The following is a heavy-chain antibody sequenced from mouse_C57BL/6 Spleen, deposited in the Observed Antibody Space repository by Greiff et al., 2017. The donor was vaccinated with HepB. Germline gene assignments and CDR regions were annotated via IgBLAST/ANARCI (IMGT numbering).Heavy chain of an antibody. CDR3: TRDNGYYGSSWFAY. CDR2: ISSGGDYI. J-gene: IGHJ3*01. D-gene: IGHD1-1*01. V-gene: IGHV5-9-1*02. CDR1: GFTFSSYA. Sequence: DVHLVESGEGLVKPGGSLKLSCAASGFTFSSYAMSWVRQTPEKRLEWVAYISSGGDYIYYADTVKGRFTISRDNARNTLYLQMSSLKSEDTAMYYCTRDNGYYGSSWFAYWGQGTLVTVSA.